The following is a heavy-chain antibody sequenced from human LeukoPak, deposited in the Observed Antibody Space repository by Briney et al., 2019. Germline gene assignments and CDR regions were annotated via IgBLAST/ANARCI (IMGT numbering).Heavy chain of an antibody. V-gene: IGHV3-13*01. Sequence: PGGSLRLSCAASGFTFSSYDMHWFRQATGKGLEWVSAIGTAGDTYYPGSVKGRFTISRENAENSLYLQMNSLRAGDTAVYYCARAVGYGDYGGMMTALDYWGQGTLVTVSS. CDR2: IGTAGDT. J-gene: IGHJ4*02. CDR3: ARAVGYGDYGGMMTALDY. CDR1: GFTFSSYD. D-gene: IGHD4-17*01.